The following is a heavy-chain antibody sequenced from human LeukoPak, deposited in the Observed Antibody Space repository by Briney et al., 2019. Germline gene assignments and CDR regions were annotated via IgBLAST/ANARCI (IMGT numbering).Heavy chain of an antibody. Sequence: GGSLRLSCAASGFTLSSYSMKWVRQAPGKGLEWVSSISASSSYIYDADSVKGRFTISRDNAKNSLYLQMNSLRAEDTAVYYCARRSCSSTSCYSFYYWGQGTLVTVSS. CDR2: ISASSSYI. V-gene: IGHV3-21*01. CDR1: GFTLSSYS. J-gene: IGHJ4*02. CDR3: ARRSCSSTSCYSFYY. D-gene: IGHD2-2*02.